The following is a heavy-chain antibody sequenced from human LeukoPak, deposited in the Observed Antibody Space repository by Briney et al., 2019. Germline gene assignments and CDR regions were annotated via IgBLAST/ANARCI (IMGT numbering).Heavy chain of an antibody. Sequence: SETLSLTCTVSGGSISSYYWSWIRQPPGKGLEWIGYVSYRGHTNYNPSLESRVTISLDTSKNQFSVKLNSVTAADTGVYYCARVDGSCSGGSCPSGNWFDPWGQGTLVTVSS. CDR3: ARVDGSCSGGSCPSGNWFDP. V-gene: IGHV4-59*01. CDR1: GGSISSYY. J-gene: IGHJ5*02. D-gene: IGHD2-15*01. CDR2: VSYRGHT.